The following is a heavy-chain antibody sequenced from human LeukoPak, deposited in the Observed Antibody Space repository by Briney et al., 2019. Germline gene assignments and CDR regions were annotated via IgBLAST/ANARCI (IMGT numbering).Heavy chain of an antibody. CDR3: ARESHTRDTADNWFDP. Sequence: GASVKVSCKASGYTFTGYYMHWVRQAPGQGLEWMGWINPNSGGTNYAQKFQGRVTMTRDTSISTACMELSRLRSDDTAVYYCARESHTRDTADNWFDPWGQGTLVTVSS. CDR2: INPNSGGT. D-gene: IGHD5-18*01. V-gene: IGHV1-2*02. CDR1: GYTFTGYY. J-gene: IGHJ5*02.